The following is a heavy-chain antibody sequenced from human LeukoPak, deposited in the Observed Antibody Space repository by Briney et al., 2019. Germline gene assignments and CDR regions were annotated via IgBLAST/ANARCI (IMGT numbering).Heavy chain of an antibody. J-gene: IGHJ3*02. CDR2: LIPIFGTA. Sequence: SVKVSCRASGGTFSRFSISWVTQAPGQGLECMGGLIPIFGTADYAQKFQGRVTITADESTSTAYMELSSLRSEDTAVYHWARPVGSKDAYDICGGGRMITVSS. V-gene: IGHV1-69*13. CDR3: ARPVGSKDAYDI. D-gene: IGHD1-26*01. CDR1: GGTFSRFS.